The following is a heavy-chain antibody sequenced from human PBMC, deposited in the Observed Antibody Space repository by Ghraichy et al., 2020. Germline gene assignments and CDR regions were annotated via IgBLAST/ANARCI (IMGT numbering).Heavy chain of an antibody. V-gene: IGHV3-11*01. D-gene: IGHD6-13*01. CDR1: GFTFSDYD. CDR2: ISSSGSTI. J-gene: IGHJ4*02. Sequence: GESLNISCAASGFTFSDYDMSWIRQAPGKGLEWVSYISSSGSTIYYADSVKGRFTISRDNAKNSLYLQMNSLRAEDTAVYYCARDRSSSWSLWGQGTLVTVSS. CDR3: ARDRSSSWSL.